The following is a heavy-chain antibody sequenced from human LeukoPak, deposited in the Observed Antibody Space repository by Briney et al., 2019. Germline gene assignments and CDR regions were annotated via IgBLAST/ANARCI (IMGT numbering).Heavy chain of an antibody. CDR2: ISSDGTTT. J-gene: IGHJ4*02. CDR3: ARDAWMASIPFDY. Sequence: GGSLRLYCAASGFTFSSYWMHWVSQGPGKGLVWVSRISSDGTTTRYADSVKGRFTISRDNTKNTLYLQMNSLRAEDTAVYYCARDAWMASIPFDYSGQGALVTVSS. CDR1: GFTFSSYW. D-gene: IGHD5-24*01. V-gene: IGHV3-74*01.